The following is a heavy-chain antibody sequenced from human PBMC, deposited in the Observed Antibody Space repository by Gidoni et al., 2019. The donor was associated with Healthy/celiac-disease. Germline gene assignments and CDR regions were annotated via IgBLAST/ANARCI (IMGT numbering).Heavy chain of an antibody. Sequence: QVQLVESGGGVVQPGRSLRLSCAASGFTFSSYGMHWVRQAPGKGLEWVAVISYDGSNKYYADSVKGRFTISRDNSKNTLYLQMNSLRAEDTAVYYCANGYQYFQHWGQGTLVTVSS. D-gene: IGHD3-16*02. CDR2: ISYDGSNK. CDR1: GFTFSSYG. J-gene: IGHJ1*01. V-gene: IGHV3-30*18. CDR3: ANGYQYFQH.